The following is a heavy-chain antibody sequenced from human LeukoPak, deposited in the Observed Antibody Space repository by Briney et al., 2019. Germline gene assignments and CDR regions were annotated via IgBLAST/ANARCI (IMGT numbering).Heavy chain of an antibody. V-gene: IGHV3-7*01. CDR3: ATPADDY. J-gene: IGHJ4*02. CDR1: GFTFSSTY. Sequence: SGGSLRLSCAASGFTFSSTYMSWVRQAPGKGLEWVANIKEDGSEKSYVDSVKGRFTISRDNAKSSLYLQMNSLRAEDTALYYCATPADDYWGQGTLVTVSS. CDR2: IKEDGSEK.